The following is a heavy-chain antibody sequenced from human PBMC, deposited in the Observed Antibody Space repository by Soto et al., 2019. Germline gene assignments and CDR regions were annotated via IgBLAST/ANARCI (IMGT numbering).Heavy chain of an antibody. J-gene: IGHJ4*02. CDR2: ILYDENNK. CDR3: ARVGVVATWDLDF. V-gene: IGHV3-33*01. CDR1: GFSFTSYA. D-gene: IGHD5-12*01. Sequence: QVQLVESGGGVVQPGGSLRLSCTASGFSFTSYAMHWVRQAPGKGLEWVALILYDENNKYYADSVKGRFTISRDNSKHTLYLQMNSLRAEDTAVYSCARVGVVATWDLDFWGQGTLVTVSS.